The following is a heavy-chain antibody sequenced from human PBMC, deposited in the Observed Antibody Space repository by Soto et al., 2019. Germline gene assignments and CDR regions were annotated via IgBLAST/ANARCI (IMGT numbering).Heavy chain of an antibody. V-gene: IGHV1-18*01. CDR3: ARDRPLTRIAVAGRLGSFDY. Sequence: ASVKVSCKASGYTFTSYGISWVRQAPGQGLEWMGWISAYNGNTNYAQKLKGRVTMTTDTSTSTAYLERRSLRFDDTAVYFFARDRPLTRIAVAGRLGSFDYGGQETLVTVSS. D-gene: IGHD6-19*01. J-gene: IGHJ4*02. CDR1: GYTFTSYG. CDR2: ISAYNGNT.